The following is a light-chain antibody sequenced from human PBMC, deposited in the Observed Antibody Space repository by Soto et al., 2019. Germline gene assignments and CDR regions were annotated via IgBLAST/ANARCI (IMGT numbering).Light chain of an antibody. CDR2: DVS. Sequence: DIQMTQSPYSLSASVGDRVTITCQASQDISNFLNWYHQTPGKAPRLLIYDVSSLQPGVASRFSGSGSGTDFSLTINSLQPEDIGTFYCQQYDKQPVTFGGGTKVDIK. CDR3: QQYDKQPVT. CDR1: QDISNF. J-gene: IGKJ4*01. V-gene: IGKV1-33*01.